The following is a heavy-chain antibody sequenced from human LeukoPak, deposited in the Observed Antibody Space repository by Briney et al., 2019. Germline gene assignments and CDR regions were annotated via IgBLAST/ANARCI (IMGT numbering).Heavy chain of an antibody. CDR3: ARGPYCDGTSCQSFFDY. CDR2: IKEDGGEK. V-gene: IGHV3-7*04. J-gene: IGHJ4*02. Sequence: TGGSLRLSCAASGFTFSSYWITWVRQAPGKGLEWVANIKEDGGEKYYVDSVKGRFTISRDNAKNSVSLQMNSLRAEDTAVYYYARGPYCDGTSCQSFFDYWGQGALVTVSS. CDR1: GFTFSSYW. D-gene: IGHD2-2*01.